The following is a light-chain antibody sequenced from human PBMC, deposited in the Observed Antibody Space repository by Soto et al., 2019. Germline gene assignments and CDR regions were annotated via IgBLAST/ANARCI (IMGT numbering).Light chain of an antibody. J-gene: IGKJ5*01. V-gene: IGKV3-20*01. CDR2: DTS. Sequence: EFVLTQSPGTLSLSPGERATLSCRASQSLTNSFIAWYQQRPGQAPRLLIYDTSSRASGIPARFSGSGSETDFTLTINRLEPEDFALYYCQHYHSGHRIAFGQGTRLEIK. CDR3: QHYHSGHRIA. CDR1: QSLTNSF.